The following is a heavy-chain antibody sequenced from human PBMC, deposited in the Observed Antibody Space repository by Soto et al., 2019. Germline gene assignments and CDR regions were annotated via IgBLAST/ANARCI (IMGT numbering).Heavy chain of an antibody. V-gene: IGHV3-48*01. CDR1: GFIFRDFD. D-gene: IGHD3-10*01. Sequence: PGGSLRLSCEGFGFIFRDFDMNWVRQAPGKGLEWVSYISSSSRTIYYADSVKGRFTISRDNAKNSLFLRMNSLRREDTALYYCTRAEFYVSGNADCWGHGVLVTVSA. CDR2: ISSSSRTI. CDR3: TRAEFYVSGNADC. J-gene: IGHJ4*01.